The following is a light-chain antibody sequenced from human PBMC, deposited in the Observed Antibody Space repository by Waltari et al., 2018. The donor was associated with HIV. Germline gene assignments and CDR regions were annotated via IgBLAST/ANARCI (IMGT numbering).Light chain of an antibody. CDR3: CSYAGSSTFGV. V-gene: IGLV2-23*03. CDR1: SSDVGSYNL. Sequence: QSALTPPASVSGSPGQSIPLSCTGTSSDVGSYNLVSWYQQHPGKAPKLMIYEGSKRPSGVSNRFSGSKAGNTASLTISGLQAEDEADYYCCSYAGSSTFGVFGGGTKLTVL. J-gene: IGLJ3*02. CDR2: EGS.